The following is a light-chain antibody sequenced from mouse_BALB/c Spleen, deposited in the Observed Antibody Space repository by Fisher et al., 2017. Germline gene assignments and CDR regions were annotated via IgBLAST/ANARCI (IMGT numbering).Light chain of an antibody. CDR1: SSVSY. CDR2: STS. Sequence: IVITQTTAIMSASLGEEITLTCSASSSVSYMHWYQQKSGTSPKLLIYSTSNLASGVPARFSGSGAGISYSLTISSMEAEDVATYYCFQGSGYPYTFGGGTKLEIK. J-gene: IGKJ2*01. V-gene: IGKV4-80*01. CDR3: FQGSGYPYT.